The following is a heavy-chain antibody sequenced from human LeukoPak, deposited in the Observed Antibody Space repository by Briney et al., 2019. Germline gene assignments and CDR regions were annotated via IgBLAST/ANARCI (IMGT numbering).Heavy chain of an antibody. CDR3: ARDTGNIAAAGTGYYYMDV. CDR2: INPNSGGT. J-gene: IGHJ6*03. CDR1: GYTFTSYD. V-gene: IGHV1-2*02. Sequence: ASVKVSCKASGYTFTSYDINWVRQATGQGLEWMGWINPNSGGTNYAQKFQGRVTMTRDTSISTAYMELSRLRSDDTAVYYCARDTGNIAAAGTGYYYMDVWGKGTTVTVS. D-gene: IGHD6-13*01.